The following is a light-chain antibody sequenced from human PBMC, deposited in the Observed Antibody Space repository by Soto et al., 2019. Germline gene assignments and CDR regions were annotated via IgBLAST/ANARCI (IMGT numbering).Light chain of an antibody. CDR3: QTWGTGPWV. CDR1: SGHSSYA. V-gene: IGLV4-69*01. Sequence: QLVLTQSPSASASLGASVKLTCTLSSGHSSYAIAWHQQQPEKGPRYLMKLNSDGSHSKGDGIPDRFSGSSSGAERYLTISSLQSEYEADYYWQTWGTGPWVFGGGTKLTVL. J-gene: IGLJ3*02. CDR2: LNSDGSH.